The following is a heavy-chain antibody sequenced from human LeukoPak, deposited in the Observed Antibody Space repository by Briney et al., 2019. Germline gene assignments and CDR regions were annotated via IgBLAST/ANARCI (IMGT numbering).Heavy chain of an antibody. Sequence: SETLSLTCTVSGGSISSYYWSWIWQTPRKGLEWIGDIYYRGSTNYIPSLKSRGTVSVDTSKNQFSLRLSSGTAADTAVYYSAILASGSYGPLTPFDYWGQGTLVTVSS. V-gene: IGHV4-59*12. CDR2: IYYRGST. CDR1: GGSISSYY. D-gene: IGHD1-26*01. CDR3: AILASGSYGPLTPFDY. J-gene: IGHJ4*02.